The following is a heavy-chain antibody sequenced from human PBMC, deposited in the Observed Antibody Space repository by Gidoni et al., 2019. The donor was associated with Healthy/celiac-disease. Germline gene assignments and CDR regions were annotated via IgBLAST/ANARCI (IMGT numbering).Heavy chain of an antibody. D-gene: IGHD3-22*01. Sequence: QVQLVQSGAEVKKPGASVKVSCKASGYTFTSYVLSWVRQAPGQGLEWMGWISAYNGNTNYAQKLQGRVTMTTDTSTSTAYMELRSLRSDDTAVYYCARDLEYYDSSGYVVWFDPWGQGTLVTVSS. CDR2: ISAYNGNT. V-gene: IGHV1-18*04. CDR3: ARDLEYYDSSGYVVWFDP. CDR1: GYTFTSYV. J-gene: IGHJ5*02.